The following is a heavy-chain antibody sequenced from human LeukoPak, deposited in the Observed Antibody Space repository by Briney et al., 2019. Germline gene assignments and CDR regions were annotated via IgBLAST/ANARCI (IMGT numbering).Heavy chain of an antibody. J-gene: IGHJ4*02. CDR1: GYTFTGYY. V-gene: IGHV1-2*02. CDR3: ARSHYDILAGYYPFDY. D-gene: IGHD3-9*01. CDR2: INPNSGGT. Sequence: ASVKVSCKASGYTFTGYYMHWVRQAPGQGLEWMGWINPNSGGTNYAQKFQGRVTMTRDTSISTAYMELSRLRSDDTAVYYCARSHYDILAGYYPFDYWGQGTLVTVSS.